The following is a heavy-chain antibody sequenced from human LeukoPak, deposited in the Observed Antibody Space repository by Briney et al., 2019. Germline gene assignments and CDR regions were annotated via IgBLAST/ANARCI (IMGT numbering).Heavy chain of an antibody. J-gene: IGHJ6*03. CDR2: NSSGNT. D-gene: IGHD4-17*01. CDR1: GDSVSSYY. V-gene: IGHV4-59*02. CDR3: ARIDYGDYNFYYYYMDV. Sequence: SETLSLTCSVSGDSVSSYYWSWIRQPPGKGLEWIGYNSSGNTNYNPSLKSRVTISVDTSKNQFSLSLNSVTAADTAVYYCARIDYGDYNFYYYYMDVWGKGTTVTVSS.